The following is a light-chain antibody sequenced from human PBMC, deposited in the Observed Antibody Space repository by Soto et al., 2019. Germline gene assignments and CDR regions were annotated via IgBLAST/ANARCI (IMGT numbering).Light chain of an antibody. V-gene: IGLV4-69*01. CDR1: SGHSSYA. CDR2: LNTDGSH. J-gene: IGLJ2*01. CDR3: QTWVTGIQNVV. Sequence: QLVLTQSPSASATLGASVKLTCTLSSGHSSYAIAWHQQQPEKGPRYLMKLNTDGSHSKGDGIPARFSGSSSGAERYLTISSLQSEDEADYYCQTWVTGIQNVVFGRGTKLTVL.